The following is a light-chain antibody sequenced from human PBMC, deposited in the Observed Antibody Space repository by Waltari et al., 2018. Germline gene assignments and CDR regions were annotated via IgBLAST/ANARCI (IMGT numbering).Light chain of an antibody. CDR1: ESVLYSSNDKNH. CDR2: WAS. V-gene: IGKV4-1*01. Sequence: DIVMTQSPESLAVSLGERANISLQTDESVLYSSNDKNHLAWYQQKPGQPPRLLLYWASTRESGLPDRFIGSGSETDFTLTVTSLQAEDVAVYYCQQYYNTPLTFGGGTKVEVK. J-gene: IGKJ4*01. CDR3: QQYYNTPLT.